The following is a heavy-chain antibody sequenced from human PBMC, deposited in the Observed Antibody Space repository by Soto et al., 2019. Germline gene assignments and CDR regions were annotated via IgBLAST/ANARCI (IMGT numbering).Heavy chain of an antibody. D-gene: IGHD6-19*01. CDR1: GFTFSSYG. Sequence: GGSLRLSCAASGFTFSSYGMHWVRQAPGKGLEWVAVIWYDGSNKYYADSVKGRFTISRDNSKNTLYLQMNSLRAEDTAVYYCARSGQQWLAPYYFDYWGQGTLVTSPQ. J-gene: IGHJ4*02. CDR2: IWYDGSNK. CDR3: ARSGQQWLAPYYFDY. V-gene: IGHV3-33*01.